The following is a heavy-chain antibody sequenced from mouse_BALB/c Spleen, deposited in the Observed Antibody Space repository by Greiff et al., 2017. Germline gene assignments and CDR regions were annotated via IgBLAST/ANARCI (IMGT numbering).Heavy chain of an antibody. J-gene: IGHJ3*01. D-gene: IGHD2-4*01. CDR1: GYTFTDYA. Sequence: VQLQQSGAELVRPGVSVKISCKGSGYTFTDYAMHWVKQSHAKSLEWIGVISTYYGDASYNQKFKGKATMTVDKSSSTAYMELARLTSEDSAIYYCARPTMITTPFAYWGQGTLVTVSA. CDR3: ARPTMITTPFAY. CDR2: ISTYYGDA. V-gene: IGHV1S137*01.